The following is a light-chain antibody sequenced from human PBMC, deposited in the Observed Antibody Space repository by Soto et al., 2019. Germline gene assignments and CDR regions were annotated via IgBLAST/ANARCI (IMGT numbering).Light chain of an antibody. J-gene: IGKJ1*01. Sequence: DIVMTQSPDSLAVSLGERATINCKSSQSVLYSSNNKNYLAWYQQKPGQPPKLLIYWASTRESGVHDRFSGSGSGTDFNLTISSLQAEDVAVYYCQQYYSTPWTFGQGTKVEIK. CDR1: QSVLYSSNNKNY. V-gene: IGKV4-1*01. CDR2: WAS. CDR3: QQYYSTPWT.